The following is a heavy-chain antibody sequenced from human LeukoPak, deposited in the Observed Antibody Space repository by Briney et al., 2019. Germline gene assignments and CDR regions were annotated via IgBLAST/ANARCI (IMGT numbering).Heavy chain of an antibody. CDR1: GGSFRGYA. CDR3: ARGRRDLRYSSSWYSY. Sequence: PSETLSLTCAVSGGSFRGYAWSWIRQPPGKGLEWIGAINHSGSTNYNPSLKSRVTISVDTSKNQFSLKLSSVTAADTAVYYCARGRRDLRYSSSWYSYWGQGTLVTVSS. CDR2: INHSGST. D-gene: IGHD6-13*01. J-gene: IGHJ4*02. V-gene: IGHV4-34*01.